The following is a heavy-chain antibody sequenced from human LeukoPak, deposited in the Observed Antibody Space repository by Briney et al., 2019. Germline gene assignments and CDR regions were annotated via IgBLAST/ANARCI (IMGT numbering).Heavy chain of an antibody. CDR3: ASGDPDYYDSSGSKWDLDY. D-gene: IGHD3-22*01. Sequence: GGSLRLSCAASGFTFSSYAMSWVRQAPGKGLEWVSGISGSGGNTNYADSVKGRFTISRDNSKNTLYLQMNSLRAEDTAVYYCASGDPDYYDSSGSKWDLDYWGQGTLVTVSS. V-gene: IGHV3-23*01. CDR1: GFTFSSYA. J-gene: IGHJ4*02. CDR2: ISGSGGNT.